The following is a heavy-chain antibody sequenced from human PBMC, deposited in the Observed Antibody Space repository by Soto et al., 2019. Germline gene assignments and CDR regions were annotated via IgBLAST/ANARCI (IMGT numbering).Heavy chain of an antibody. CDR3: ARMQGATEVLDY. CDR2: IIPIFGTA. D-gene: IGHD1-26*01. Sequence: VASVKVSCKASGGSFSSYAISWVRQAPGQGLEWMGGIIPIFGTANYAQKFQGRVTITADKSTNTAYMELSSLRSEDTAVYYCARMQGATEVLDYWGPGTLVTVSS. CDR1: GGSFSSYA. V-gene: IGHV1-69*06. J-gene: IGHJ4*02.